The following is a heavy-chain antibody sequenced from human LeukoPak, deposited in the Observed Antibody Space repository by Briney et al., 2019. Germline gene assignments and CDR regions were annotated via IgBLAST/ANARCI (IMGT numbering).Heavy chain of an antibody. D-gene: IGHD3-22*01. CDR1: GFTFSSYS. J-gene: IGHJ6*02. CDR3: ARDVPRYYYDSSSYV. V-gene: IGHV3-21*01. CDR2: ISSSSSYI. Sequence: GGSLRLSCAASGFTFSSYSMNWVRQAPGKGLEWVSSISSSSSYIYYADSVKGRFTISRDNAKNSLYLQMNSLRAEDTAVYYCARDVPRYYYDSSSYVWGQGTTVTVSS.